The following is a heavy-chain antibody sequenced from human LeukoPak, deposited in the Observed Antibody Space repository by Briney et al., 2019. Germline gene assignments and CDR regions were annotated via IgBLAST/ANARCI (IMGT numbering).Heavy chain of an antibody. V-gene: IGHV3-48*03. Sequence: PGGSLRLSCAASGFIFSSDDMHWVRQAPGQGLEWVSYISSSGSTIYYTDSVKGRFTISRDNAKNSLYLQMNSLRAEDTAVYYCARGRYFYDGRGTLFDYWGQGTLVTVSS. CDR1: GFIFSSDD. J-gene: IGHJ4*02. CDR2: ISSSGSTI. CDR3: ARGRYFYDGRGTLFDY. D-gene: IGHD3-22*01.